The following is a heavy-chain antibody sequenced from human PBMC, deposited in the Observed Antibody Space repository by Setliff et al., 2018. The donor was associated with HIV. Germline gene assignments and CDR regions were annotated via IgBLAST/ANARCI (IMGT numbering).Heavy chain of an antibody. CDR3: AKDGPTVIEGSYMDV. V-gene: IGHV1-69*13. CDR1: GNSFHSYA. Sequence: SVKVSCKASGNSFHSYAFSWGRQAPGQGLEWMGGIIPLFGSANYAQKFQGRVTSTADESTSTVYMEVSGLRFEDTAVYFCAKDGPTVIEGSYMDVWGKGTTVTVSS. CDR2: IIPLFGSA. D-gene: IGHD4-4*01. J-gene: IGHJ6*03.